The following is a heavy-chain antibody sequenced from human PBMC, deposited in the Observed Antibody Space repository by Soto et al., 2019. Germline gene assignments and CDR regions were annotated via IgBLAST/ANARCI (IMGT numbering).Heavy chain of an antibody. D-gene: IGHD1-20*01. CDR1: GFTFSSYG. CDR2: ISYDGSNK. CDR3: AKSVNSPAFFDY. J-gene: IGHJ4*02. Sequence: GGSLRLSCAASGFTFSSYGMHWVRQAPGKGLEWVAVISYDGSNKYYADSVKGRFTISRDNSKNTLYLQMNSLRAEDTAVYYCAKSVNSPAFFDYWGQGT. V-gene: IGHV3-30*18.